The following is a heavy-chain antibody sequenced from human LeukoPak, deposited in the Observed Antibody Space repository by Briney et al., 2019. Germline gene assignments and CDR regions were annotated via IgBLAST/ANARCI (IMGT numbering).Heavy chain of an antibody. D-gene: IGHD3-10*01. CDR3: VRKVVKSNVVLWFGER. V-gene: IGHV3-23*05. CDR2: ISTSGVNT. Sequence: GGSLRLSCAASGFNFSNYAMRWVRQAPGKGLEWVSGISTSGVNTYYADSVQGRFTISRDNSGNTQYLQMNSLRADDTALYFCVRKVVKSNVVLWFGERWGQGTLVTVSS. CDR1: GFNFSNYA. J-gene: IGHJ4*02.